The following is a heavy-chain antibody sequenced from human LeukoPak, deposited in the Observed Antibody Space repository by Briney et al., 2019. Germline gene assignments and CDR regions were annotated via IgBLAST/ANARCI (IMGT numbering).Heavy chain of an antibody. Sequence: PSETLSLTCAVYGGSFSGYYWSWIRQPPGRGLEWIGEINHSGGTNYNPSLKSRVTISVDTSKNQFSLRLSSVTAADTAVYYCARGGELRYAFDIWGQGTMVTVSS. D-gene: IGHD1-26*01. J-gene: IGHJ3*02. V-gene: IGHV4-34*01. CDR2: INHSGGT. CDR1: GGSFSGYY. CDR3: ARGGELRYAFDI.